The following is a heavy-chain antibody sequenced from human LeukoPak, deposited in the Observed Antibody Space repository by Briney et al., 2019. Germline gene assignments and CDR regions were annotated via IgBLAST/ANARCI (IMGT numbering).Heavy chain of an antibody. CDR2: INPNSGGT. V-gene: IGHV1-2*02. J-gene: IGHJ4*02. Sequence: ASVKVSCKASGYTFPDYYINWVRQAPGEGLEWVGWINPNSGGTAYAQKFQGRVTMTRDTSISTVHLELFSLRSDDTAVYFCARNRDVRSGSYWGHWGQGTLVTVSS. CDR3: ARNRDVRSGSYWGH. CDR1: GYTFPDYY. D-gene: IGHD3-10*01.